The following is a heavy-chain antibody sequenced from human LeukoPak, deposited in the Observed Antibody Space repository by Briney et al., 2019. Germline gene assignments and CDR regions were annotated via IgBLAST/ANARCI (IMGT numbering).Heavy chain of an antibody. D-gene: IGHD2-2*02. CDR2: ISSSSSYI. V-gene: IGHV3-21*04. CDR3: AKDNSGYCSSTSCYTGYFDY. J-gene: IGHJ4*02. Sequence: PGGSLRLSCAASGFTFSSYSMNWVRQAPGKGLEWVSSISSSSSYIYYADSVKGRFTISRDNSKNSLYLRMNSLRAEDTALYYCAKDNSGYCSSTSCYTGYFDYWGQGTLVTVSS. CDR1: GFTFSSYS.